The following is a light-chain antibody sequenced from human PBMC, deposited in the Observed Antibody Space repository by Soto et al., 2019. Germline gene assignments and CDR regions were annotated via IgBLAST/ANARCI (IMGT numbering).Light chain of an antibody. CDR3: QSYDSSLSGSGV. Sequence: QAVVTQPPSVSGAPGQTVTISCTGSSSNIGAGYDVHWYQQLPGTAPKLLIYGNFNRPSGVPDRFSGSKSGTSASLAITGLQAEDEADYYCQSYDSSLSGSGVFGTGTKLTVL. CDR2: GNF. J-gene: IGLJ1*01. CDR1: SSNIGAGYD. V-gene: IGLV1-40*01.